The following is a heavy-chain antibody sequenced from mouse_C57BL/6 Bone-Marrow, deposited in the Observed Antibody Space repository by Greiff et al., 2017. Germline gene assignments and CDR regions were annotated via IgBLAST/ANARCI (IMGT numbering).Heavy chain of an antibody. D-gene: IGHD5-1-1*01. CDR1: GFSLSTSGMG. Sequence: QVTLKVSGPGILQPSQTLSLTCSFSGFSLSTSGMGVSWIRQPPGNGREWLEHIYWDDDKRYSPYLKSRLTISKDTSSNQIFLKITSVDTADTATYYGARRNTLIADWIFDVGGAGTVVTVSS. V-gene: IGHV8-12*01. CDR2: IYWDDDK. J-gene: IGHJ1*01. CDR3: ARRNTLIADWIFDV.